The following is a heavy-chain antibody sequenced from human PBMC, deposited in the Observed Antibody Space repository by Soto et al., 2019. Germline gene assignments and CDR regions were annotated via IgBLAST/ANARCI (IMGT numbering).Heavy chain of an antibody. CDR1: GFTFSNAW. V-gene: IGHV3-15*01. CDR2: IKSKTDGGTT. CDR3: SRDGDYGEVYFDY. J-gene: IGHJ4*02. D-gene: IGHD4-17*01. Sequence: EVQLVESGGGLVKPGGSLRLSCAASGFTFSNAWMSWVRQAPGKGLEWVGRIKSKTDGGTTDYAAPVKGRFTISRDDSKNTMYMQMNSLKTDDKAVYYCSRDGDYGEVYFDYWGQGTLVTVSS.